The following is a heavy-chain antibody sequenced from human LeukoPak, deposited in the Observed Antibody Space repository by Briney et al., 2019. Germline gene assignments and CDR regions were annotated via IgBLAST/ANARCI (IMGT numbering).Heavy chain of an antibody. CDR1: GGSISSGGYY. D-gene: IGHD3-9*01. V-gene: IGHV4-31*03. Sequence: SETLSLTCTVSGGSISSGGYYWSWIRRHPGKGLEGIGYIYYIGSTYYNPSLKSRVTISVDTSKNQFSLKLSSVTAADTAVYYCARDFRYDILTGYYKPYYYGMDVWGQGTTVTVSS. CDR2: IYYIGST. CDR3: ARDFRYDILTGYYKPYYYGMDV. J-gene: IGHJ6*02.